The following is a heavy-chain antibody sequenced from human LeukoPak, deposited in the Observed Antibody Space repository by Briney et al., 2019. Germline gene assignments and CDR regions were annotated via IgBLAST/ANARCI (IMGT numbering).Heavy chain of an antibody. CDR2: ISAYNGNT. CDR3: ARDLDHDILTGYYNWWFDP. Sequence: GASVKVSCKASGYTFTSYGISWVRQAPGQGLEWMGWISAYNGNTNYAQKLHGRVTMTTDTSTSTAYMELRSLRSDDTAVYYCARDLDHDILTGYYNWWFDPWGQGTLVTVSS. V-gene: IGHV1-18*04. D-gene: IGHD3-9*01. J-gene: IGHJ5*02. CDR1: GYTFTSYG.